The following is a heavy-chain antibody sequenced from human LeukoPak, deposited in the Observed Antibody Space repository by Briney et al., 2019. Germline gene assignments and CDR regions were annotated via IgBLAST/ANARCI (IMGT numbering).Heavy chain of an antibody. CDR2: IGTAGDT. Sequence: GGSLRLSCAASGFTFSSYDMHWVRQATGKGLEWVSAIGTAGDTYYPGSVKGRFTISRDNSKNTLYLQMNSLRAEDTAVYYCASPYPSGYYDSSGYPHHDYWGQGTLVTVSS. CDR3: ASPYPSGYYDSSGYPHHDY. J-gene: IGHJ4*02. D-gene: IGHD3-22*01. V-gene: IGHV3-13*01. CDR1: GFTFSSYD.